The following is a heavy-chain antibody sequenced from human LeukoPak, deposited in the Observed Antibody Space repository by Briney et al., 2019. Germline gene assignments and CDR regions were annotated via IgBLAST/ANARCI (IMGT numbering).Heavy chain of an antibody. Sequence: GGSLRLSCAASGFTFSSYAMSWVRQAPGKGLEWVSAISGSGGSTYYADSVKGRFTISRDNSKNTLYLQMNSLRAEDTAVYYCARGTYSSGWYGLLSYWGQGTLVTVSS. CDR3: ARGTYSSGWYGLLSY. CDR2: ISGSGGST. V-gene: IGHV3-23*01. CDR1: GFTFSSYA. D-gene: IGHD6-19*01. J-gene: IGHJ4*02.